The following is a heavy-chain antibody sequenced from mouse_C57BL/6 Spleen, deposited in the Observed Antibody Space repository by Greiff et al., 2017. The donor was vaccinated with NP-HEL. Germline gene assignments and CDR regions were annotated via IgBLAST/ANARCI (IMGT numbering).Heavy chain of an antibody. J-gene: IGHJ3*01. Sequence: QVQLQQSGAELARPGASVKLSCKASGYTFTSYGISWVKQRTGQGLEWIGEIYPRSGNTYYNEKFKGKATLTADKSSSTAYMELRSLTSEDSAVYFCARSELRRAWFAYWGQGTLVTVSA. V-gene: IGHV1-81*01. D-gene: IGHD2-12*01. CDR1: GYTFTSYG. CDR2: IYPRSGNT. CDR3: ARSELRRAWFAY.